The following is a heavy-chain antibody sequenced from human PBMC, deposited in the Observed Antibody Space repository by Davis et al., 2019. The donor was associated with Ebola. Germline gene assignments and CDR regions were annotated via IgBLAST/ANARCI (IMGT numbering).Heavy chain of an antibody. J-gene: IGHJ6*02. V-gene: IGHV3-53*01. Sequence: GESLKIPCAASGFTVRSNYMSWVRQAPGKGLEWVSVIYSGGSTYYADSVKGRFTISGDNSKNSLYLQMNSLRAEETAVYYCARVAPEGLRFLGWLFPDVWGQGTTVTVSS. D-gene: IGHD3-3*01. CDR2: IYSGGST. CDR3: ARVAPEGLRFLGWLFPDV. CDR1: GFTVRSNY.